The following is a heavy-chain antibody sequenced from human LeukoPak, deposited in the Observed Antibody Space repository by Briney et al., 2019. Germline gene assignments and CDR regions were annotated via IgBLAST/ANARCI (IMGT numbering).Heavy chain of an antibody. CDR2: IYSGGST. V-gene: IGHV3-53*01. Sequence: GGSLRLSCAASGFTVSSNYMSWVRQAPGKGLEWVSVIYSGGSTYYADSVKGRFTISRDNTKNTLYLQMNSLRAEDTAVYYCARDMGSFGMDVWGKGTTVTVSS. CDR3: ARDMGSFGMDV. J-gene: IGHJ6*04. CDR1: GFTVSSNY. D-gene: IGHD3-10*01.